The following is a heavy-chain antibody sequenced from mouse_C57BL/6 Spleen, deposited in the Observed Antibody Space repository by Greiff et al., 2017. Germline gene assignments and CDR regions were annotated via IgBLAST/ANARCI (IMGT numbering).Heavy chain of an antibody. Sequence: QVQLQQSGAELARPGASVKLSCKASGYTFTSYGISWVKRRTGQGLEWIGEIYPRSGNTYYNEKFKGKATLTADKSSSTAYMELRSLTSEDSAVYFWARRVGSEAMDYWGQGTSVTVSS. J-gene: IGHJ4*01. CDR1: GYTFTSYG. CDR2: IYPRSGNT. V-gene: IGHV1-81*01. CDR3: ARRVGSEAMDY.